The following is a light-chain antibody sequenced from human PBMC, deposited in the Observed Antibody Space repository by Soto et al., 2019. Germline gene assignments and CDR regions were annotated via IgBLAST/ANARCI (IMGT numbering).Light chain of an antibody. CDR3: SSYTSSSLYV. CDR1: SSDVGGYNY. J-gene: IGLJ1*01. V-gene: IGLV2-14*01. CDR2: DVS. Sequence: QSALTQPASVSGSPGQSITISCTGTSSDVGGYNYVSWYQQHPGKAPKLMIYDVSNRPSGVSNRFSGSKSGNTASLTISGLQAEDEADYYCSSYTSSSLYVFGTGPKLTVL.